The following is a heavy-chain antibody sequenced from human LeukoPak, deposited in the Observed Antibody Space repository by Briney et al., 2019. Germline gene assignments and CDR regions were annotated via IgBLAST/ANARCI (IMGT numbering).Heavy chain of an antibody. J-gene: IGHJ4*02. V-gene: IGHV3-7*05. CDR1: GFTFSNYW. Sequence: GGSLRLSCAASGFTFSNYWMSWVRQAPGKGLEWVANIKQDGSEKYCVDSVEGRFTISRDNAKNSLFLQMNSLRAEDTAVYYCARADGDYVFDYWGQGTLVTVSS. CDR3: ARADGDYVFDY. D-gene: IGHD4-17*01. CDR2: IKQDGSEK.